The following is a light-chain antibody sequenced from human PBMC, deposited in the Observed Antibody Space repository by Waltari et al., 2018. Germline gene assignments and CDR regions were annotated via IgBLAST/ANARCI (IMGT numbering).Light chain of an antibody. J-gene: IGKJ4*01. CDR1: QSISSW. CDR2: KAS. Sequence: DIQMTQSPSTLSASVGDSVTITCRASQSISSWLAWYQQKPGKAPTLLIYKASTLEGGVPSRFSGIGSGTDFTLTISSLQPDDSAAYYCQQYYTYPLTFGGGTKVEIK. CDR3: QQYYTYPLT. V-gene: IGKV1-5*03.